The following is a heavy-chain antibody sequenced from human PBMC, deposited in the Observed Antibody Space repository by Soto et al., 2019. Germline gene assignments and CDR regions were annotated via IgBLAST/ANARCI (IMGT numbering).Heavy chain of an antibody. Sequence: QITLKESGPTLVKPTQTLTLTCTFSGFSLSTSRVGVGWIRQPPGKALDWVAIIYWDDDKRYSPSLKSRLTITNSTATYQVLLTMTNTDPVDTATSYFAYPREMRNTGNYGIDYWGQGTLVTVSS. D-gene: IGHD3-10*01. CDR2: IYWDDDK. CDR1: GFSLSTSRVG. CDR3: AYPREMRNTGNYGIDY. J-gene: IGHJ4*02. V-gene: IGHV2-5*02.